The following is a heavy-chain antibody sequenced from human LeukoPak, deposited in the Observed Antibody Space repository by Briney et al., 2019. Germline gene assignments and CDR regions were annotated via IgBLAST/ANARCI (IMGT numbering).Heavy chain of an antibody. CDR3: AKDSYDNSI. Sequence: GGSLRLSCAASGFPLSSYAMSWVRQAPGKGLEWVSAISDSGGRTFYADSVKGRFTISRDNSKNTLYLQMNSLRAEDTAVYYCAKDSYDNSIWGQGTLVSVSS. CDR1: GFPLSSYA. J-gene: IGHJ4*02. D-gene: IGHD3-10*01. V-gene: IGHV3-23*01. CDR2: ISDSGGRT.